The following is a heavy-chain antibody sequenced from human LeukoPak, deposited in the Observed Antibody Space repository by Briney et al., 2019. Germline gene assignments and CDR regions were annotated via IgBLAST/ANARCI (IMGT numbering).Heavy chain of an antibody. J-gene: IGHJ4*02. CDR3: ARGEYTSSWYISRDY. V-gene: IGHV3-7*01. D-gene: IGHD6-13*01. Sequence: GGSLRLSCAASAFTYSRYWMTWVRHARGKGLEGVANIKEDGSEKFYVDSVKGRFSISRDNTKNSLYLQMNSLRAEDTAVYYCARGEYTSSWYISRDYWGQGTLVTVSS. CDR1: AFTYSRYW. CDR2: IKEDGSEK.